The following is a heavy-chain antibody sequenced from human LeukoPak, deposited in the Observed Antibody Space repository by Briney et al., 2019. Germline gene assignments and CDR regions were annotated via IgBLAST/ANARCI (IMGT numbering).Heavy chain of an antibody. J-gene: IGHJ4*02. Sequence: PGGSLRLSCAASGFTFSSYAMHWVRQAPGKGLEWVAVISYDGSNKYYADSVKGRFTISRDNSKNTLYLQMNSLRAEDTAVYYCARDRGTMIVVVITTEFDYWGQGTLVTVSS. CDR1: GFTFSSYA. CDR3: ARDRGTMIVVVITTEFDY. D-gene: IGHD3-22*01. V-gene: IGHV3-30-3*01. CDR2: ISYDGSNK.